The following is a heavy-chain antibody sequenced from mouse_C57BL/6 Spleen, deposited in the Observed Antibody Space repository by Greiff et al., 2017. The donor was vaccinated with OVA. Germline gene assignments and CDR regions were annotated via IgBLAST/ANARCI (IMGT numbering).Heavy chain of an antibody. V-gene: IGHV3-6*01. CDR1: GYSITSGYY. CDR3: ARGDYYDYDDWYFDV. Sequence: VQLKESGPGLVKPSQSLSLTCSVTGYSITSGYYWNWIRQFPGNKLEWMGYISYDGSNNYNPSLKNRISITRDTSKNQFFLKLNSVTTEDTATYYCARGDYYDYDDWYFDVWGTGTTVTVSS. J-gene: IGHJ1*03. CDR2: ISYDGSN. D-gene: IGHD2-4*01.